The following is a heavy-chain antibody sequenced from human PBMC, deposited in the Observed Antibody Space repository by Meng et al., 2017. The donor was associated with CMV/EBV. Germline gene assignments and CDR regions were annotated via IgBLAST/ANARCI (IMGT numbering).Heavy chain of an antibody. CDR2: ISAYNDNT. D-gene: IGHD2-8*01. CDR1: GYTFTSYG. V-gene: IGHV1-18*01. Sequence: ASVKVSCKASGYTFTSYGICWVRQAPGQGLEWMGWISAYNDNTNYAQRLQDSLTMTTDTSTSTAYMELRSLRSDDAAVYYCARDASLTVLMPAWGSDFWGQGTLVTVSS. J-gene: IGHJ4*02. CDR3: ARDASLTVLMPAWGSDF.